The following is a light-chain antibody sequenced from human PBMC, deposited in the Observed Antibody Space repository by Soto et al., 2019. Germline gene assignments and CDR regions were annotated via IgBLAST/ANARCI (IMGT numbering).Light chain of an antibody. V-gene: IGKV1-5*01. CDR3: KQYNSYPIT. CDR1: QSISSW. J-gene: IGKJ5*01. Sequence: DIQMTQSPSTLSGSVGDRVTITCRASQSISSWLAWYQQKPGKAPKLLIYDASSLESGVPSRFSGSGSGTEFTLTIRSLQPDDFATYYCKQYNSYPITFGQGTRLEI. CDR2: DAS.